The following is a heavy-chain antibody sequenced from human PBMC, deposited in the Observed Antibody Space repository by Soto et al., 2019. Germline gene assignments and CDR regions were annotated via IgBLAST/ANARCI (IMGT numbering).Heavy chain of an antibody. J-gene: IGHJ3*02. Sequence: QVQLVESGGGVVQPGRSLRLSCAASGFTFSSYAMNWVRQAPGQGLEWVAVISYDGRNKYYADSVKGRFTIARDNSTNTLYLQMNSLRAEDTAVYYCARDSDTAGDAFDIWGQGTMVTVSS. CDR2: ISYDGRNK. V-gene: IGHV3-30*04. CDR3: ARDSDTAGDAFDI. CDR1: GFTFSSYA. D-gene: IGHD5-18*01.